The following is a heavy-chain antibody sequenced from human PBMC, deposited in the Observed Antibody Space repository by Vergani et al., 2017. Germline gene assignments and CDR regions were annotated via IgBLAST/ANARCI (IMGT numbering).Heavy chain of an antibody. CDR3: ARGGGKEGRYYYYGMDV. J-gene: IGHJ6*02. D-gene: IGHD3-16*01. CDR2: IYTSGST. V-gene: IGHV4-4*07. CDR1: GGSLSSYY. Sequence: QVQLQESGPGLVKPSETLSLTCTVSGGSLSSYYWSWIRQPAGKGLEWIGRIYTSGSTNYNPSLKSRVTMSVDTSKNQFSLKLSSVTAADTAVYYCARGGGKEGRYYYYGMDVWGQGTTVTVSS.